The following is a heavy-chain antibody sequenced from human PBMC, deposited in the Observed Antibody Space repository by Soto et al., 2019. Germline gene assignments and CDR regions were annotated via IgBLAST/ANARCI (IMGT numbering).Heavy chain of an antibody. V-gene: IGHV1-18*01. CDR3: ARDRHRYCSGGSCYAPFDY. J-gene: IGHJ4*02. D-gene: IGHD2-15*01. Sequence: GASVKVSCKASGYTFTSYGISWVRQAPGQRLEWMGWISAYNGNTNYAQKLQGRVTMTTDTSTSTAYMELRSLRSDDTAVYYCARDRHRYCSGGSCYAPFDYWGQGTLVTSPQ. CDR2: ISAYNGNT. CDR1: GYTFTSYG.